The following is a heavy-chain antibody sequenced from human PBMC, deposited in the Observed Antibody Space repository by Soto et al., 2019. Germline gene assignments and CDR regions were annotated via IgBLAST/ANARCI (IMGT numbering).Heavy chain of an antibody. J-gene: IGHJ4*02. V-gene: IGHV3-64D*06. CDR3: TTDGPGIAVAQDY. D-gene: IGHD6-19*01. Sequence: GGSLRLSCSASGFTFSSYAMHWVRQAPGKGLEYVSGTSSNGGSTYYADSVKGGVTISRDNSKNTLYLQMSSLRAEDTAVYYCTTDGPGIAVAQDYWGQGTLVTVSS. CDR2: TSSNGGST. CDR1: GFTFSSYA.